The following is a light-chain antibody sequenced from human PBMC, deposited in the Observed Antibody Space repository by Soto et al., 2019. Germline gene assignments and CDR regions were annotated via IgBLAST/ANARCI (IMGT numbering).Light chain of an antibody. V-gene: IGKV1-5*03. Sequence: DIHMTQSPSTLSASVGDRVTITCRASQSISSWLAWYQQKPGKAPKVLIYKASSLESGVPSRFSGSGSGTEITLTISSLQPDDFATYYCQQYNSYWTFGQGTKVEIK. CDR3: QQYNSYWT. J-gene: IGKJ1*01. CDR2: KAS. CDR1: QSISSW.